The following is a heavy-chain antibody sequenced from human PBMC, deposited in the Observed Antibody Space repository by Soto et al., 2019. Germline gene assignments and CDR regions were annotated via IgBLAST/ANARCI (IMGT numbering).Heavy chain of an antibody. Sequence: SETLSLTCSVSGGSITDNYWTWIRQSPGKGLEWVGYIYYTGITNYNPSLKRRVTISLDRSKNEFSLKLDSVTAADTAVYYCARALDYDFWGGRNWFDPWGQGTLVTVSS. J-gene: IGHJ5*02. CDR2: IYYTGIT. D-gene: IGHD3-3*01. V-gene: IGHV4-59*01. CDR3: ARALDYDFWGGRNWFDP. CDR1: GGSITDNY.